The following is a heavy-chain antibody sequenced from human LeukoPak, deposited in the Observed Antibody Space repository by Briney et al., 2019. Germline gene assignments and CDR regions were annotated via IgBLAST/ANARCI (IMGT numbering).Heavy chain of an antibody. J-gene: IGHJ4*02. CDR3: AKDQGAIFGVAIIDY. CDR2: IRYDGNNK. V-gene: IGHV3-30*02. D-gene: IGHD3-3*01. Sequence: GGSLRLSCAASGFTFSTYGMHWVRQAPGKGLEWVAFIRYDGNNKYYAESVKGRFTISRDNSKNTLYLQMNSLRAEDTAVYYCAKDQGAIFGVAIIDYWGQGTLVTVSS. CDR1: GFTFSTYG.